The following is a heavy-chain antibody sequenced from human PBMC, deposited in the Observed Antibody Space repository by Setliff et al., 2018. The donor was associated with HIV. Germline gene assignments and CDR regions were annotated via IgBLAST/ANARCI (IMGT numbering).Heavy chain of an antibody. V-gene: IGHV3-64D*09. J-gene: IGHJ6*03. Sequence: HPGGSLRLSCSASGFTFSSYAMHWVRQAPGKGLEYVSAISSNGGSTYYADSVKGRFTISRDNSKNTLYLQMSSLRAEDTAVYYCVKARVDGDYYYYYYMDVWGKGTMVTVSS. CDR1: GFTFSSYA. D-gene: IGHD4-17*01. CDR2: ISSNGGST. CDR3: VKARVDGDYYYYYYMDV.